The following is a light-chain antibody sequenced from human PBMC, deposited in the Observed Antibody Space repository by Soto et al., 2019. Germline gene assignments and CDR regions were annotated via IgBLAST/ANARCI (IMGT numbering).Light chain of an antibody. V-gene: IGLV2-8*01. Sequence: QSALTQPPSASGSPGQSVTISCTGTKNDIGVYDFVSWYQHHPGKAPRLIIYEVVQRPSGVPDRFSGSKSGNTASLTVSGLQAADEADYSCKSSAGSNTYVFGSGKKVTVL. CDR3: KSSAGSNTYV. J-gene: IGLJ1*01. CDR2: EVV. CDR1: KNDIGVYDF.